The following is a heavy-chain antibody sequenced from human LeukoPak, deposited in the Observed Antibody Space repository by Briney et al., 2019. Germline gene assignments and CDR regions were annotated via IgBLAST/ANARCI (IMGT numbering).Heavy chain of an antibody. Sequence: GGSLRLSCAASGFTFSNYWMHWVRQAPGKGLVWVSRINSDGINTSYADSVKGRFTISRDNAKNSLYLQMNSLRAEDTAVYYCARVTMVRGVIIKLAYYYYYMDVWGKGTTVTISS. J-gene: IGHJ6*03. CDR2: INSDGINT. V-gene: IGHV3-74*01. CDR1: GFTFSNYW. D-gene: IGHD3-10*01. CDR3: ARVTMVRGVIIKLAYYYYYMDV.